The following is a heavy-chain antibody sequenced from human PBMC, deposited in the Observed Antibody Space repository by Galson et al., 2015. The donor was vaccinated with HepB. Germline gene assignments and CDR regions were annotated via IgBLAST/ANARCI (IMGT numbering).Heavy chain of an antibody. Sequence: SLRLSCAASGFDFSDRYMNWVRQAPGKGLEWISYISFSGTYTNYADSVRGRFTIARDNSKNSLDLQMNSLRADDTAVYYCARGDGSIWYSYRGQGILVTVSS. CDR2: ISFSGTYT. CDR3: ARGDGSIWYSY. CDR1: GFDFSDRY. V-gene: IGHV3-11*05. J-gene: IGHJ4*02. D-gene: IGHD6-13*01.